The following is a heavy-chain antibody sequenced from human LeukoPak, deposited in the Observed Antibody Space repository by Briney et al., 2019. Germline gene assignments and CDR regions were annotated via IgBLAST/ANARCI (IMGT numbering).Heavy chain of an antibody. D-gene: IGHD6-13*01. CDR2: IWSDGSVK. CDR1: GFTFSSYG. V-gene: IGHV3-33*01. CDR3: ATLTAGGRDS. Sequence: GGSLRLSCAASGFTFSSYGMHWVRQAPGKGLEWLAVIWSDGSVKGYADSVKGRFTISRDNSKNTLFLQMNSLRAGDTAVYYCATLTAGGRDSWGQGTLVTVSS. J-gene: IGHJ4*02.